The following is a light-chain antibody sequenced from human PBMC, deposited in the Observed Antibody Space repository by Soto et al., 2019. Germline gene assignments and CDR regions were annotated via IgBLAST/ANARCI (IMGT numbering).Light chain of an antibody. V-gene: IGKV1-39*01. J-gene: IGKJ5*01. CDR1: QSIAKY. Sequence: DIQMTQSPSTLSASVVDRVTITCRTSQSIAKYLNWYQQKPGKAPKVLIYGASSLQTGVPSRFSGSGSGTDFTLTISSLQPEDFATYYCQQANAFPLTFGQGTRLEIK. CDR2: GAS. CDR3: QQANAFPLT.